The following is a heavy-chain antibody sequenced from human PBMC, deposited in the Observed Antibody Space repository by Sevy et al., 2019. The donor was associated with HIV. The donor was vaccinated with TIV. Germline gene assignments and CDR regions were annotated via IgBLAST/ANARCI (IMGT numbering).Heavy chain of an antibody. CDR2: MNPNSGNT. CDR3: ARFLSTSYYYYHAMDV. V-gene: IGHV1-8*01. J-gene: IGHJ6*02. D-gene: IGHD2-2*01. Sequence: ASVKVSCKASGYTFTTYDINWVRQATGQGLEWMGWMNPNSGNTGYAQKFQGRVTMTRNTSIETAYMELSSLRSEDTAVYYCARFLSTSYYYYHAMDVWGRGTTVTVSS. CDR1: GYTFTTYD.